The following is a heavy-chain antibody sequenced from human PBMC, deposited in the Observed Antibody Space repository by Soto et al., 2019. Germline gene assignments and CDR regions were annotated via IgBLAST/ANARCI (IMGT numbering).Heavy chain of an antibody. J-gene: IGHJ6*02. CDR3: ARDVGLRGPFPGPVRMDV. V-gene: IGHV4-61*01. CDR1: GGSLTGSTDY. Sequence: QLQLQESGPGLVKPSETLSLTCTVSGGSLTGSTDYWTWIRQPPGKGLEWIGFIYKSVTTNYRPSLKSRVTISVDTSKNQFSLKLRSMTAADTAVYYCARDVGLRGPFPGPVRMDVWGQGTTVTVSS. D-gene: IGHD1-26*01. CDR2: IYKSVTT.